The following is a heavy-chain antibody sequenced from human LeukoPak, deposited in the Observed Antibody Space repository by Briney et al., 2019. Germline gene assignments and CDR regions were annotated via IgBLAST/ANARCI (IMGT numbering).Heavy chain of an antibody. V-gene: IGHV4-59*12. CDR1: GGSISSYY. J-gene: IGHJ4*02. CDR3: ARDLESGSYEHYFDY. D-gene: IGHD1-26*01. Sequence: SETLSLTCTVSGGSISSYYWSWIRQPPGKGLEWIGYIYYSGSTNYNPSLKSRVTISVDTSKNQFSLQLNSVTPEDTAVYYCARDLESGSYEHYFDYWGQGTLVTVTS. CDR2: IYYSGST.